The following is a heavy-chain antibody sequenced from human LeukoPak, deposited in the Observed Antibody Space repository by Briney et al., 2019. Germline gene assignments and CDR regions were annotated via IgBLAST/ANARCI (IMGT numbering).Heavy chain of an antibody. D-gene: IGHD3-22*01. Sequence: GGSLRLSCAASGLSFSSYWMHWVRQAPGKGLVWVSRIKSDGKTNYADSVKGRFTISRDNAKNTVSLQMNSLRAEDTGVYYCARAPSEIGGYYPEYFRHWGQGTLVTVSS. CDR2: IKSDGKT. CDR3: ARAPSEIGGYYPEYFRH. J-gene: IGHJ1*01. CDR1: GLSFSSYW. V-gene: IGHV3-74*01.